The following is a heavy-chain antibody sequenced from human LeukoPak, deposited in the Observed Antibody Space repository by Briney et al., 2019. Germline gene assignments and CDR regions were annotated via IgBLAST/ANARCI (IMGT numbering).Heavy chain of an antibody. V-gene: IGHV3-15*01. CDR3: VTQRQWLGDS. CDR1: GFTFNKAW. D-gene: IGHD5-24*01. Sequence: GGSLTLSCAASGFTFNKAWMNWVRQAPGEGLEWVGRVKSKSRATDYAAPVKGRFTISRDDSKDTVSLHMGNLKVEDTALYYCVTQRQWLGDSWGQGTLVTVSP. J-gene: IGHJ5*01. CDR2: VKSKSRAT.